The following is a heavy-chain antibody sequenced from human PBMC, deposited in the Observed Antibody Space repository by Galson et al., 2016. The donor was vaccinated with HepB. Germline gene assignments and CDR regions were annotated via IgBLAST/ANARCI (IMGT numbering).Heavy chain of an antibody. CDR3: ARVDTIFGVVSYYYIDY. J-gene: IGHJ4*02. CDR2: ISSSSGSI. V-gene: IGHV3-21*01. Sequence: SLRLSCAASGFTFSRSLMNWVRQAPGKGLEWVSSISSSSGSIFYADSVKGRFTISRDNAKSSLYLQMNSLRAEDTAVYYCARVDTIFGVVSYYYIDYWGQGALVSVSS. D-gene: IGHD3-3*01. CDR1: GFTFSRSL.